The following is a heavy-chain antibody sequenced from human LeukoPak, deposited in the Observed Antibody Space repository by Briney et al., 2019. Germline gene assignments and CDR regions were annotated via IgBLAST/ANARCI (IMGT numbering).Heavy chain of an antibody. V-gene: IGHV3-21*01. D-gene: IGHD1-26*01. Sequence: GGSLRLSCTASGFTFGDYAMSWFRQAPGKGLEWVSSISSSSSYIYYADSVKGRFTISRDNAKNSLYLQMNSLRAEDTAVYYCARSGIVGALFIWGQGTMVTVSS. CDR3: ARSGIVGALFI. J-gene: IGHJ3*02. CDR1: GFTFGDYA. CDR2: ISSSSSYI.